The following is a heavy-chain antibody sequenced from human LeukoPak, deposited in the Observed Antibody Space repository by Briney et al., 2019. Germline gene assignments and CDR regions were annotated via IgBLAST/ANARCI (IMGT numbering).Heavy chain of an antibody. V-gene: IGHV3-9*01. J-gene: IGHJ4*02. CDR1: GFTFDDYA. CDR3: AKDPHGSGDY. CDR2: ISWNSGSI. Sequence: GGSLRLSCAASGFTFDDYAMHWVRQAPGKGLEWVSGISWNSGSIGYADSVKGRFTISRDNAKNSLYLQMNSLRAEDTALYYCAKDPHGSGDYWGQGTLVTVSS.